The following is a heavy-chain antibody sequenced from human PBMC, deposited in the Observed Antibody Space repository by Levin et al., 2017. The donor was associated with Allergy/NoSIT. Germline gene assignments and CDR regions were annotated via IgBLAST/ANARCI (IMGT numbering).Heavy chain of an antibody. CDR1: GLTFSSYW. CDR2: IKQDGSEK. Sequence: ASVKVSCAASGLTFSSYWMSWVRQAPGKGLEWVANIKQDGSEKYYVDSVKGRFTVSRDNGKSSLYLQMNSLRAEDTAVYYCARVLWLGPYYFDYWGQGTLVTVSS. CDR3: ARVLWLGPYYFDY. J-gene: IGHJ4*02. D-gene: IGHD6-19*01. V-gene: IGHV3-7*01.